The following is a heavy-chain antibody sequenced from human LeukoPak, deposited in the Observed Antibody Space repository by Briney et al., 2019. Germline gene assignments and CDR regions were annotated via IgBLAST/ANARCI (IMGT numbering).Heavy chain of an antibody. J-gene: IGHJ4*02. V-gene: IGHV3-48*03. CDR3: ARDWSHGLDY. Sequence: GGSLRLSCAASGFTFSNYEMNWVRQAPGKGPEWVSYMSSSGSTIYYADSVKGRFTISRDNAKNSLYLQMNSLRAEDTAVYYCARDWSHGLDYWGQGTLVTVSS. CDR2: MSSSGSTI. CDR1: GFTFSNYE.